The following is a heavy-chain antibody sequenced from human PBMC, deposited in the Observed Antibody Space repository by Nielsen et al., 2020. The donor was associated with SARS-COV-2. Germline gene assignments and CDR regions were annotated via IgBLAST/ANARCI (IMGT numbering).Heavy chain of an antibody. J-gene: IGHJ4*02. Sequence: GESLKISCSASGFTFSSYAMHWVRQAPGKGLEYVSAISSNGGSTYYADSVKGRFTISRDNSKNTLYLQMSSLRAEDTAVYYCVKSLRIDIAAAAYWGQGTLVTVSS. CDR2: ISSNGGST. CDR1: GFTFSSYA. CDR3: VKSLRIDIAAAAY. V-gene: IGHV3-64D*09. D-gene: IGHD6-13*01.